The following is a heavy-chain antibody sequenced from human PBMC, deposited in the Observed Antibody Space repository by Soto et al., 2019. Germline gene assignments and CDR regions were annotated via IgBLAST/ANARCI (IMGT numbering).Heavy chain of an antibody. J-gene: IGHJ4*02. CDR1: GGSISSSSYY. CDR3: AKRKRATGGWPNRGFDY. Sequence: LQLQESGPGLVKPSETLSLTCTVSGGSISSSSYYWGWIRQPPGKGLEWIGSIYYSGSTYYNPSLKSRVTISVDTSKNQFSLKLSSVTAADTAVYYCAKRKRATGGWPNRGFDYWGQGTLVTVSS. D-gene: IGHD1-26*01. CDR2: IYYSGST. V-gene: IGHV4-39*01.